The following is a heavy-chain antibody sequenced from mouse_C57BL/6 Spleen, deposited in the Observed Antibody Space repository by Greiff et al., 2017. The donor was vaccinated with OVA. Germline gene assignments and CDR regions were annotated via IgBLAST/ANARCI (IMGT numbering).Heavy chain of an antibody. V-gene: IGHV1-80*01. CDR2: IYPGDGDT. CDR1: GYAFSSYW. CDR3: ASYYGYDGYAMDY. J-gene: IGHJ4*01. Sequence: VKLVESGAELVKPGASVKISCKASGYAFSSYWMNWVKQRPGKGLEWIGQIYPGDGDTNYNGKFKGKATLTADKSSSTAYMQLSSLTSEDSAVYFCASYYGYDGYAMDYWGQGTSVTVSS. D-gene: IGHD2-2*01.